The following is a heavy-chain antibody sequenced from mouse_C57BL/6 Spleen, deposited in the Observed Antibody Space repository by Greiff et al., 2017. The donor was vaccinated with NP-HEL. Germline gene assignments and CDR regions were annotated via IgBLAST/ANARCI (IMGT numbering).Heavy chain of an antibody. CDR1: GFTFNTYA. D-gene: IGHD1-1*02. CDR3: GPLWGDGFAY. J-gene: IGHJ3*01. Sequence: EVQRVESGGGLVQPKGSLKLSCAASGFTFNTYAMHWVRQAPGKGLEWVARIRSKSSNYATYYADSVKDRYTISRDDSQSMLYLQMTNLKTEDTAMYYCGPLWGDGFAYWGQGTLVIVSA. V-gene: IGHV10-3*01. CDR2: IRSKSSNYAT.